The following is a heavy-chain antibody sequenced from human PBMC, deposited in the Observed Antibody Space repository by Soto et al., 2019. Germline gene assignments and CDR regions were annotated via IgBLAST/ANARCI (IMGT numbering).Heavy chain of an antibody. CDR1: GFTFSSYA. V-gene: IGHV3-23*01. CDR3: AKGYLFGGVTHDAFDI. Sequence: GGSLRLSCAASGFTFSSYAMSWVRQAPGKGLEWVSAISGSGGSTYYADSVKGRFTISRDNSKNTLYLQMNSLRAEDTAVYYCAKGYLFGGVTHDAFDIWGQGTMVTVSS. D-gene: IGHD3-16*01. CDR2: ISGSGGST. J-gene: IGHJ3*02.